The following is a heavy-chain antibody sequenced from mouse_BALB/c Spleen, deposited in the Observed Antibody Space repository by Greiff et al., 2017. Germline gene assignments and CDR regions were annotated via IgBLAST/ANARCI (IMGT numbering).Heavy chain of an antibody. J-gene: IGHJ4*01. CDR2: ISSGSSTI. V-gene: IGHV5-17*02. CDR3: ARYGNYAMDY. CDR1: GFTFSSFG. D-gene: IGHD2-1*01. Sequence: VMLVESGGGLVQPGGSRKLSCAASGFTFSSFGMHWVRQAPEKGLEWVAYISSGSSTIYYADTVKGRFTISRDNPKNTLFLQMTSLRSEDTAMYYCARYGNYAMDYWGQGTSVTVSS.